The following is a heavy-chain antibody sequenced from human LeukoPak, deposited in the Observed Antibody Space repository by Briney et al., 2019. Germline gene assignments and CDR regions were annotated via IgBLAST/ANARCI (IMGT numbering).Heavy chain of an antibody. Sequence: PGGSLRLSCAASGFTFSDYYMSWIRQAPGKGLEWVSAISGSGGSTYYADSVKGRFTISRDNSKNTLYLQMNSLRAEDTAVYYCAKGGRYFDWLHPFDYWGQGTLVTVSS. V-gene: IGHV3-23*01. CDR1: GFTFSDYY. CDR2: ISGSGGST. CDR3: AKGGRYFDWLHPFDY. J-gene: IGHJ4*02. D-gene: IGHD3-9*01.